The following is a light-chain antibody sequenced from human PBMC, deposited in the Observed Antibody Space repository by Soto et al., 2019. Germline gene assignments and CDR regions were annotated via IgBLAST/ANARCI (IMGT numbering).Light chain of an antibody. CDR2: SAS. J-gene: IGKJ4*01. V-gene: IGKV3-15*01. CDR1: QGVSSN. Sequence: EIVMTQSPATLSVSPGERATLSCRASQGVSSNLAWYQQRPGQAPRLLIYSASTRATAIPARFSGSGSATEFTLTISSLESEDFAVYYCQQYHNWPPLTFGGGTKVEI. CDR3: QQYHNWPPLT.